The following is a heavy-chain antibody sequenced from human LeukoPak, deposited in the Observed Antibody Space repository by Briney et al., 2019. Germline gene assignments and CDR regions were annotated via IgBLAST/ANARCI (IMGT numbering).Heavy chain of an antibody. Sequence: SETLSLTCTVSGGSISSGDYYWSWIRQPPGKGLEWIGYIYYSGSTYYNPSLKSRVTISVDTSKNQFSLKLSSVTAADTAVHYCARDIGTVTTAFDIWGQGTMVTVSS. J-gene: IGHJ3*02. V-gene: IGHV4-30-4*01. CDR1: GGSISSGDYY. CDR2: IYYSGST. D-gene: IGHD4-17*01. CDR3: ARDIGTVTTAFDI.